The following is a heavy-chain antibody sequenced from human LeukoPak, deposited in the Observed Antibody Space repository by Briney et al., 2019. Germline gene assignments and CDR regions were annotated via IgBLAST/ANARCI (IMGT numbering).Heavy chain of an antibody. CDR1: GGSISSSSYY. J-gene: IGHJ3*02. V-gene: IGHV4-39*07. Sequence: SETLSLTCTVSGGSISSSSYYWGWIRQPPGKGLEWIGSIYYSGSTYYNPSLKSRVTISVDTSKNQFSLKLSSVTAADTAVYYCARNRRPIQLWLRRGAFDIWGQGTMVTVSS. D-gene: IGHD5-18*01. CDR3: ARNRRPIQLWLRRGAFDI. CDR2: IYYSGST.